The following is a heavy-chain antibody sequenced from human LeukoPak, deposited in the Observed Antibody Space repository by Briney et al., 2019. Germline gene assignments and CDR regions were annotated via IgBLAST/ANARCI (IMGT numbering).Heavy chain of an antibody. J-gene: IGHJ4*02. CDR3: AKVGAVVVPAAMDY. V-gene: IGHV3-23*01. Sequence: GGSLRLSCAASGFTFSSYAISWVRQAPGKGLEWVSAISGSGGSTYYADSVKGRFTISRDNSKNTLYLQMNSLRAEDTAVYYCAKVGAVVVPAAMDYWGQGTLVTVSS. CDR2: ISGSGGST. CDR1: GFTFSSYA. D-gene: IGHD2-2*01.